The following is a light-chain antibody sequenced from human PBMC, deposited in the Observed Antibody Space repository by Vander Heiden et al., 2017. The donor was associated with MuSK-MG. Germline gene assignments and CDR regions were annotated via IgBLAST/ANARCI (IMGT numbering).Light chain of an antibody. V-gene: IGKV1-9*01. J-gene: IGKJ5*01. CDR3: QQLNNYPTIT. CDR1: QGISSY. Sequence: DIQLTQSPFFLSASVGDRVTITCRASQGISSYLAWYQQKPGKAPKLLIYAASTLQSGVPSRFSGSGSGTEFTLTISSLQPEDFATYYCQQLNNYPTITFGQGTRLEMK. CDR2: AAS.